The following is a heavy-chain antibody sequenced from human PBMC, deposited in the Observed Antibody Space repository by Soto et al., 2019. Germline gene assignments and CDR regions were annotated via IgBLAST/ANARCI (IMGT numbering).Heavy chain of an antibody. CDR1: GGSISSYY. CDR2: VYYNGNT. V-gene: IGHV4-59*01. CDR3: AREGTGIDGFDT. Sequence: QMQLQEAGPGLVKPSETLSLTCSVSGGSISSYYWSWIRQSPGNGLEWIAYVYYNGNTNYNPSLRGRATISLDTSNKQVSLKLTSVTAADTAVYYWAREGTGIDGFDTWGQGAMVTVSS. J-gene: IGHJ3*02.